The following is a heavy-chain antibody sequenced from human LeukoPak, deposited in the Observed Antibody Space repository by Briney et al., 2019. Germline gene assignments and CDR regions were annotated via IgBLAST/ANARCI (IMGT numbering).Heavy chain of an antibody. Sequence: SETLSLTCTVSGGSISSYYWSWIRQPPGKGLEWIGYIYYSGSTNYNPSLKSRVTISVDTSKNQFSLKLSSVTAADTAMYYCARPRYCSGGSCYPYFDYWGQGTLVTVSS. CDR3: ARPRYCSGGSCYPYFDY. D-gene: IGHD2-15*01. CDR1: GGSISSYY. J-gene: IGHJ4*02. CDR2: IYYSGST. V-gene: IGHV4-59*01.